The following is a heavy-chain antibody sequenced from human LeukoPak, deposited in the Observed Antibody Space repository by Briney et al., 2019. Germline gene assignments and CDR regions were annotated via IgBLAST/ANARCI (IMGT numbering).Heavy chain of an antibody. J-gene: IGHJ4*02. CDR1: GFTFSSYG. CDR2: IWYDGSNK. V-gene: IGHV3-33*01. D-gene: IGHD4/OR15-4a*01. CDR3: ARGSLVLDGADY. Sequence: GGSLRLSCAASGFTFSSYGMHWVRQAPGKGLEWVAVIWYDGSNKYYADSVKGRFTISRDNSKNTLYLQMNSLRAEDTAVYYCARGSLVLDGADYWGQGTLVTVSS.